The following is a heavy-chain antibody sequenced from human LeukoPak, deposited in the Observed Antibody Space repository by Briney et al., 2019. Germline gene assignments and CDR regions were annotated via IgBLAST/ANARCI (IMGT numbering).Heavy chain of an antibody. CDR3: TRDRSRAEDD. CDR1: GFTFSGHW. Sequence: GGSLRLSCAASGFTFSGHWMSWVRQAPGKGLEWGANINQGGSDKYYVDSVKGRFTISRDNANNLLYLQMNSLRGEDTAVYYCTRDRSRAEDDWGQGTLVTVSS. CDR2: INQGGSDK. D-gene: IGHD1-14*01. V-gene: IGHV3-7*01. J-gene: IGHJ4*02.